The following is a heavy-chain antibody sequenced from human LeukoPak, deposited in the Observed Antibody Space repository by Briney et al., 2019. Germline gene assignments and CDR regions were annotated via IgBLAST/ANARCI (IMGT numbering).Heavy chain of an antibody. J-gene: IGHJ1*01. D-gene: IGHD1-26*01. CDR1: GFTFSSYS. Sequence: PGGSLRLSCAASGFTFSSYSMNWVRQAPGKGLEWVSSISSSSSYIYYADSVKGRFPISRDNAKNSLYLQMNSLRAEDTAVYYCARSVVGATWYFQHWGQGTLVTVSS. V-gene: IGHV3-21*01. CDR2: ISSSSSYI. CDR3: ARSVVGATWYFQH.